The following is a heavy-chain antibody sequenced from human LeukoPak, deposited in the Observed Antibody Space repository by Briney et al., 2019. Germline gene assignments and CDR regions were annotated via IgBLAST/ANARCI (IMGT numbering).Heavy chain of an antibody. D-gene: IGHD6-13*01. Sequence: SGTLSLTCAVSGGSISSSNWWSWVRQPPGKGLEWIGEIYHSGSTNYNPSLKSRVTISVDTSKNQFSLKLSSVTAADTAVYYCARGWYSSSWLHWGQGTLVTVSS. CDR1: GGSISSSNW. CDR2: IYHSGST. V-gene: IGHV4-4*02. J-gene: IGHJ4*02. CDR3: ARGWYSSSWLH.